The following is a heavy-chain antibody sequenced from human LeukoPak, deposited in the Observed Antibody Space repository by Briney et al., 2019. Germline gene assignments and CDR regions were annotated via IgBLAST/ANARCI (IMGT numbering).Heavy chain of an antibody. D-gene: IGHD3-10*01. CDR1: GYTFTSYY. CDR3: ARTYYYGSGSYYPFDY. Sequence: ASVKVSCKASGYTFTSYYMHWVRQAPGQGLEWMGIINPSGGSTSYAQKFQGRVTMTRDTSTSTVHMELSSLRSEDTAVYYCARTYYYGSGSYYPFDYWGQGTLVTVSS. CDR2: INPSGGST. V-gene: IGHV1-46*01. J-gene: IGHJ4*02.